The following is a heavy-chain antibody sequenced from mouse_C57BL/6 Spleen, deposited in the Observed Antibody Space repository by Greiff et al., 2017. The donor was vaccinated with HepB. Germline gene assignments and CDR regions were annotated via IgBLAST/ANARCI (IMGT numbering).Heavy chain of an antibody. V-gene: IGHV1-55*01. CDR1: GYTFTSYW. D-gene: IGHD2-2*01. CDR2: IYPGSGST. CDR3: ARERRSTRVTTRAFDY. J-gene: IGHJ2*01. Sequence: QVQLQQPGAELVKPGASVKMSCKASGYTFTSYWITWVKQRPGQGLEWIGDIYPGSGSTNYNEKFKSKATLTVDTSSSTAYMQLSSLTSEDSAVYYCARERRSTRVTTRAFDYWGQGTTLTVSS.